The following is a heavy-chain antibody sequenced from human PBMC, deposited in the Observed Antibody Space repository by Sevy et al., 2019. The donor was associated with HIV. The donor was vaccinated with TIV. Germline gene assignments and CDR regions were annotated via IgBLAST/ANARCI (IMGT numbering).Heavy chain of an antibody. CDR2: IYSYGET. D-gene: IGHD6-13*01. Sequence: SETLSLTCTVSGASLRDSSYYWAWIRQPPGKGLEWIGNIYSYGETYYNSSLKSRVTISVDTSKNQFSLSLTSVTAADTAIYFCARSMEQQLDAFDIWGQGTMVTVSS. CDR1: GASLRDSSYY. CDR3: ARSMEQQLDAFDI. V-gene: IGHV4-39*01. J-gene: IGHJ3*02.